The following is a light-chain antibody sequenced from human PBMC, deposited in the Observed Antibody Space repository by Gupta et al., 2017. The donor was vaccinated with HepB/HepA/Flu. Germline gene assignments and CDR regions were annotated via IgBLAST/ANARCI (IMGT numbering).Light chain of an antibody. V-gene: IGLV2-11*01. Sequence: QSALTQPRSVSGSPVQSVTISCTGTSSDVGDYNYVSWYQQHPGKAPKLMVFDVSRRPAGVPAGFSGSKSGNTASLTISGRQEDEEADYYCCSYAGSYTWVFGGGTKLTVL. CDR1: SSDVGDYNY. J-gene: IGLJ2*01. CDR2: DVS. CDR3: CSYAGSYTWV.